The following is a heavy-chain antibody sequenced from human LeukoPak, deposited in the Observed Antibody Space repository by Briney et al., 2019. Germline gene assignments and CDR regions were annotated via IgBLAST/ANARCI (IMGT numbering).Heavy chain of an antibody. Sequence: GGSLRLSCAASGFTFSDYDMSWIRQAPGKGLEWVSYISSSGSTIYYADSVKGRFTISRDNAKNSLYLQMNSLRAEDTAVYYCAVTKGGARLKYYYYMDVWGKGTTVTISS. CDR1: GFTFSDYD. CDR3: AVTKGGARLKYYYYMDV. CDR2: ISSSGSTI. J-gene: IGHJ6*03. D-gene: IGHD3-16*01. V-gene: IGHV3-11*01.